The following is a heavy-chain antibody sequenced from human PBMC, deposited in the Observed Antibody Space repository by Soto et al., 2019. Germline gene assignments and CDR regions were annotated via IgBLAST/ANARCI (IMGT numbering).Heavy chain of an antibody. V-gene: IGHV3-33*01. Sequence: QVQLVESGGGVVQPGRSLRISCAASGFTFSSYGMHWVRQAPGKGLEWVAVIWYDGSNKYYADSVKGRFTISRDNSKNTLYLQMNSLRAEDTAVYYCARDPPYYYYYGMDVWGQGTTVTVSS. CDR1: GFTFSSYG. J-gene: IGHJ6*02. CDR2: IWYDGSNK. CDR3: ARDPPYYYYYGMDV.